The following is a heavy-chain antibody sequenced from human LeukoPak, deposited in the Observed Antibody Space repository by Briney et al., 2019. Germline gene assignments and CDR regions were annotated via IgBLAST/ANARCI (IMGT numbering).Heavy chain of an antibody. V-gene: IGHV1-69*13. CDR2: IIPIFGTA. CDR1: GGTFSSYA. Sequence: GASVKVSCKASGGTFSSYAISWVRQAPGQGLEWMGGIIPIFGTANYAQKFHGRVTITADESTSTAYMELSSLRSEDTAVYYCARVPYYGDLPGPNWFDPWGQGTLVTVSS. J-gene: IGHJ5*02. CDR3: ARVPYYGDLPGPNWFDP. D-gene: IGHD4-17*01.